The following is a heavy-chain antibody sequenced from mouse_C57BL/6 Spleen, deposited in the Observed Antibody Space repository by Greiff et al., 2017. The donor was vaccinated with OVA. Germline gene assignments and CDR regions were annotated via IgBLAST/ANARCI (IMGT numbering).Heavy chain of an antibody. CDR2: VRSKSNNYAT. CDR1: GFSFNTYA. D-gene: IGHD4-1*01. Sequence: EVKLMESGGGLVQPKGSLKLSCAASGFSFNTYAMNWVRQAPGKGLEWVARVRSKSNNYATYYADSVKDRFTISRDDSESMLYLQMNNLKTEDTAMYYCVRPHWERDYAMDYWGQGTSVTVSS. V-gene: IGHV10-1*01. CDR3: VRPHWERDYAMDY. J-gene: IGHJ4*01.